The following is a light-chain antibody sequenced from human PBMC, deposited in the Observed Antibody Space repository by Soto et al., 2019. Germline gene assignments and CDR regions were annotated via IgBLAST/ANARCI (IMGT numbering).Light chain of an antibody. CDR2: EVN. CDR3: SSYAGSNNLV. Sequence: QSALTQPPSASGSPGQSVTISCTGTSSDIGGYDYVSWYQQHPGKAPKLIIYEVNKRPSGVPDRFSGSKSDNTASLIVSGLQAEDEADYYCSSYAGSNNLVFAGGTKVTVL. CDR1: SSDIGGYDY. J-gene: IGLJ3*02. V-gene: IGLV2-8*01.